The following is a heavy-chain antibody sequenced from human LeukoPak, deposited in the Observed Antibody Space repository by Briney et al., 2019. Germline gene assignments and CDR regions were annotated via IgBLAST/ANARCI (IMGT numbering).Heavy chain of an antibody. V-gene: IGHV4-34*01. CDR2: INHSGST. J-gene: IGHJ4*02. D-gene: IGHD1-14*01. Sequence: SETLSLTCAVHGGSFSGYYWSWIRQPPGKGLEWIGEINHSGSTNYNPSLKSRVTISVDTSKNQFSLKLSSVTAADTAVYYCARGPRHHFNYWGQGTLVTVSS. CDR1: GGSFSGYY. CDR3: ARGPRHHFNY.